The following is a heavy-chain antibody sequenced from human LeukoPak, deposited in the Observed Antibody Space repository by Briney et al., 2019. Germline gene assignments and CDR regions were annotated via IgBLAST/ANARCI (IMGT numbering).Heavy chain of an antibody. CDR3: ARAAVTGTPLSFDY. CDR1: GGSISSYY. Sequence: SGTLSLTCTASGGSISSYYWSWIRQPPGKGLEWIGYISYSGRINYNPSLKSRVTMSVDTSKNQFSLRLSSVTAADTAVYYCARAAVTGTPLSFDYWGQGTLVTVSS. V-gene: IGHV4-59*01. CDR2: ISYSGRI. J-gene: IGHJ4*02. D-gene: IGHD6-19*01.